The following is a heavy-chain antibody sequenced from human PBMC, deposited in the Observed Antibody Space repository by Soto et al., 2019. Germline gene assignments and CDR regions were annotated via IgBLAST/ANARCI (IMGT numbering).Heavy chain of an antibody. D-gene: IGHD5-12*01. Sequence: PGGSLRLSCAASGFTFDDSTMHWVRQAPGKGLEWVSLISWDGGSTYYADSVKGRFTISRDNSKNSLYLQMNSLRTEDTALYYCAKGTATRGYDMTYYYYGMDVWGQGTTVTVSS. V-gene: IGHV3-43*01. CDR2: ISWDGGST. CDR3: AKGTATRGYDMTYYYYGMDV. CDR1: GFTFDDST. J-gene: IGHJ6*02.